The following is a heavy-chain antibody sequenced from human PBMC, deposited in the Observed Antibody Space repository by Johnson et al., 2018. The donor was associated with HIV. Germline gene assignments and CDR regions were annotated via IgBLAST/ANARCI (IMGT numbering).Heavy chain of an antibody. CDR2: ISYDGSNK. J-gene: IGHJ3*02. D-gene: IGHD2-15*01. V-gene: IGHV3-30-3*01. CDR3: AKEYCSGGSCYVGPSGDAFDI. CDR1: GFTFSSYA. Sequence: QVQLVESGGGVVQPGRSLRLSCAASGFTFSSYAMHWVRQAPGKGLEWVAVISYDGSNKYYADSVKGRFTISRDNSKNTLYLQMNSLRAEDTAVYYCAKEYCSGGSCYVGPSGDAFDIWGQGTMVTVSS.